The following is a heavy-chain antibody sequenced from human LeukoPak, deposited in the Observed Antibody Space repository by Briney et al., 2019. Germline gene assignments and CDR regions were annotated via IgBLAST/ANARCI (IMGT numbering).Heavy chain of an antibody. V-gene: IGHV3-20*04. D-gene: IGHD6-19*01. J-gene: IGHJ4*02. CDR1: GFTFSSYS. CDR2: INWNGSST. CDR3: ARDGGQWLVPSDY. Sequence: GGSLRLSCAASGFTFSSYSMNWVRQAPGKGLEWVSGINWNGSSTGYADSVKGRFTISRDNAKNSLYLQMNSLRAEDTALYYCARDGGQWLVPSDYWGQGTLVTVSS.